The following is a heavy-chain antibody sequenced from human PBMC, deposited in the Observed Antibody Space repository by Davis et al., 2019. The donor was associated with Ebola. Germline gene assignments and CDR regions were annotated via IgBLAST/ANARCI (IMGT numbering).Heavy chain of an antibody. Sequence: PGGSLRLSCAASGFTFSDYYMSWIRQAPGKGLEWVSYISSSGSTIYYADSVKGRFTISRDNAKNSLYLQMNSLRAEDTAVYYCAKPERIAVAGTRFCLDYWGQGTLVTVSS. J-gene: IGHJ4*02. D-gene: IGHD6-19*01. CDR1: GFTFSDYY. V-gene: IGHV3-11*01. CDR3: AKPERIAVAGTRFCLDY. CDR2: ISSSGSTI.